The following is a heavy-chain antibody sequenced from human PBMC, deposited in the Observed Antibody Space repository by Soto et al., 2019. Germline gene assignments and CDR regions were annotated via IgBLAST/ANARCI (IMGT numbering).Heavy chain of an antibody. D-gene: IGHD6-13*01. CDR2: LSGSGGST. CDR1: GFTFSSDA. Sequence: GGSLRRSFAASGFTFSSDAMSWVRQAPGTGLEWVSALSGSGGSTYYADSVKGRFTISRDNSKNTRYLQMNSLRAEDTAVYYGAKERAAAAGTGADGISGEGTMVT. V-gene: IGHV3-23*01. CDR3: AKERAAAAGTGADGI. J-gene: IGHJ3*02.